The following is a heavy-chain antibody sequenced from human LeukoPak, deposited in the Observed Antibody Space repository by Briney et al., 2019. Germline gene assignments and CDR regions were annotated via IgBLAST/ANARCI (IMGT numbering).Heavy chain of an antibody. CDR1: GGSISRSNW. CDR3: ARDPQQQLVRGESWFDP. D-gene: IGHD6-13*01. Sequence: SETLSLTCAVSGGSISRSNWWSWVRQSPGKGLEWIGSIYHSGSTYYNPSLKSRVTISVDTSKNQFSLKLSSVTAADTAVYYCARDPQQQLVRGESWFDPWGQGTLVTVSS. J-gene: IGHJ5*02. V-gene: IGHV4-4*02. CDR2: IYHSGST.